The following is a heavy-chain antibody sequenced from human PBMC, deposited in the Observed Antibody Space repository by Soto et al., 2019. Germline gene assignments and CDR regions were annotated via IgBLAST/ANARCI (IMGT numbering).Heavy chain of an antibody. Sequence: QLQLQESGPGLVKPSETLSLTCTVSVGSISSSSYYWGWIRQPPGKGLEWIGSIYYSGSTYYNPSLKSRVTISVDTSKNQFSLKLSSVTAADTAVYYCARPSVVATITGYYYYGMDVWGQGTTVTVSS. V-gene: IGHV4-39*01. CDR3: ARPSVVATITGYYYYGMDV. CDR2: IYYSGST. J-gene: IGHJ6*02. CDR1: VGSISSSSYY. D-gene: IGHD5-12*01.